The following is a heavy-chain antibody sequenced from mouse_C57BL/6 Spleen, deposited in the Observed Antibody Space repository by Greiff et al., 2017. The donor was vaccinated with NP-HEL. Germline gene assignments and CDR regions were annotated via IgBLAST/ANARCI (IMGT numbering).Heavy chain of an antibody. CDR3: ARGGGNYVGVWFAY. V-gene: IGHV1-61*01. Sequence: QVHVKQPGAELVRPGSSVKLSCKASGYTFTSYWMDWVKQRPGQGLEWIGNIYPSDSETHYNQKFKDKATLTVDKSSSTAYMQLSSLTSEDSAVYYCARGGGNYVGVWFAYWGQGTLVTVSA. CDR2: IYPSDSET. CDR1: GYTFTSYW. J-gene: IGHJ3*01. D-gene: IGHD2-1*01.